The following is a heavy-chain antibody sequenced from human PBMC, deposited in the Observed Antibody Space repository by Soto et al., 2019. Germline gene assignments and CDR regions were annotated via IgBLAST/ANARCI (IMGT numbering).Heavy chain of an antibody. CDR1: GFSLTASAVG. CDR2: IYSAADK. CDR3: APSLSNFRVFDY. J-gene: IGHJ4*02. V-gene: IGHV2-5*02. Sequence: QITLKESGPTLVKPTETLTLTCSFSGFSLTASAVGVGWIRQPPGKALEWLALIYSAADKRSSPSLKNRVTITKDTSKNPVVITLTNLDPVDTCTYYCAPSLSNFRVFDYWGQGILVTVSS. D-gene: IGHD4-4*01.